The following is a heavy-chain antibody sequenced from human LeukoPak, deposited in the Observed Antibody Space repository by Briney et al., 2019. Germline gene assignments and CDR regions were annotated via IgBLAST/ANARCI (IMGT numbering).Heavy chain of an antibody. CDR3: AKDRDCSGGSCYPSRDAFDI. Sequence: GGSLRLSCAASGFTFSSYAMSWVRQAPGKGLEWVSAISGSGGSTYYADSVKGRFTISRDNSKNTLYLQMNSLRAEDTAVYYCAKDRDCSGGSCYPSRDAFDIWGQGTMVTVSS. CDR1: GFTFSSYA. CDR2: ISGSGGST. V-gene: IGHV3-23*01. J-gene: IGHJ3*02. D-gene: IGHD2-15*01.